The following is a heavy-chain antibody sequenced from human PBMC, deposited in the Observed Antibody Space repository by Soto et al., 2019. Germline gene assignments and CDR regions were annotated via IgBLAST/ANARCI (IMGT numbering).Heavy chain of an antibody. V-gene: IGHV4-30-2*01. D-gene: IGHD3-10*01. Sequence: PSETLSLTCAVSGGSISSGGYSWSWIRQPPGKGLEWIGYIYHSGGTYYNPSLKSRVTISVDRSKNQFSLKLSSVTAADTAVYYCARAHGSGWGAFDTWGHGTMVTLSS. J-gene: IGHJ3*02. CDR1: GGSISSGGYS. CDR2: IYHSGGT. CDR3: ARAHGSGWGAFDT.